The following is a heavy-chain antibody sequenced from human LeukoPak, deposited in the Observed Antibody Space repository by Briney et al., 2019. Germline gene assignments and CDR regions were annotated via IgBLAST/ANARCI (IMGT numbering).Heavy chain of an antibody. J-gene: IGHJ4*02. V-gene: IGHV3-30-3*01. CDR3: ARVEGFGESHFDY. Sequence: PGRSLRLSCAASGFTFSSYAMHWVRQAPGKGLEWVAVISYDGSNKYYADSVKGRFTISRDNAKNSLYLQMNSLRAEDTAVYYCARVEGFGESHFDYWGQGTLVTVSS. CDR2: ISYDGSNK. D-gene: IGHD3-10*01. CDR1: GFTFSSYA.